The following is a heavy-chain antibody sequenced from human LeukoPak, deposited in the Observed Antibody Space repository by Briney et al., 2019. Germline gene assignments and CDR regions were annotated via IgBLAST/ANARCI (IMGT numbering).Heavy chain of an antibody. CDR3: AREKPGTGYFDY. Sequence: SETLSLTCIVSGLSISSVRYYWNWIRQHPGKGLEWIGYLYDSGSTYYNPSLKSRLTTSLDPSNNQFSPKLSAVTAADTAVYYCAREKPGTGYFDYWGQGTLVTVSS. CDR1: GLSISSVRYY. D-gene: IGHD1-7*01. CDR2: LYDSGST. V-gene: IGHV4-31*03. J-gene: IGHJ4*02.